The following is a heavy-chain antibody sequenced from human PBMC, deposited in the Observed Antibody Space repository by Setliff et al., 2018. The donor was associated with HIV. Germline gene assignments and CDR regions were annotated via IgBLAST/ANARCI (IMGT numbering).Heavy chain of an antibody. CDR3: ARDRDHVVQEGYYDMGV. CDR1: GFAFDNYC. D-gene: IGHD3-10*02. J-gene: IGHJ6*02. V-gene: IGHV3-23*01. CDR2: IGGSTGST. Sequence: GGSLRLSCAASGFAFDNYCMTWVRQAPGKGLEWVSAIGGSTGSTYYADSVKGRFTISRDNSKNTLYLQMNSLRVEDTAIYYCARDRDHVVQEGYYDMGVWGQGTTVTVS.